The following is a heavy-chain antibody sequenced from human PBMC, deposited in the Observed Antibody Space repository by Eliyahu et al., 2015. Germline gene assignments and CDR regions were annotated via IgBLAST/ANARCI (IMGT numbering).Heavy chain of an antibody. V-gene: IGHV3-21*01. J-gene: IGHJ6*02. CDR2: ISSSSSYR. Sequence: EVQLVESGGGLVKPGGSLRLSCAASGFXFSXXSXXXVRQAPGKGLEXVSSISSSSSYRYYADSVKGRFTISRDNAKNSLYLQMNSLRAEDTAVYYCARDGSSYYYGMDVWGQGTTVTVSS. CDR1: GFXFSXXS. D-gene: IGHD2-15*01. CDR3: ARDGSSYYYGMDV.